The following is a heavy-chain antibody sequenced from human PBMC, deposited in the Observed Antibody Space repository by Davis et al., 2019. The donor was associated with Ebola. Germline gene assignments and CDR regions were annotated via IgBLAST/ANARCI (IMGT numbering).Heavy chain of an antibody. CDR2: IYYRGST. Sequence: SETLSLTCAVYGGSFSGYYWSWIRQPPGKGLEWIGYIYYRGSTNYNPSLKSRVTISVDTSKNQFSLKLSSVTAADTAVYYCARTGDDFYYGSGSYYYYFDYWGQGTLVTVSS. V-gene: IGHV4-59*08. D-gene: IGHD3-10*01. J-gene: IGHJ4*02. CDR1: GGSFSGYY. CDR3: ARTGDDFYYGSGSYYYYFDY.